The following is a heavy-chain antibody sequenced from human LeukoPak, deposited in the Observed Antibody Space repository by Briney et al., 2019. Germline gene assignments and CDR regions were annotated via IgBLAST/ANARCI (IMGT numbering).Heavy chain of an antibody. V-gene: IGHV3-21*01. Sequence: GGSLRPSCAASGFTFSSYSTNWVRQAPGKGLEWVSSISSSSSYIYYADSVKGRFTISRDNAKNALYLQMNSPRAEDTAVYYCARDGHGDYGNDAFDIWGHGTMVTVSS. J-gene: IGHJ3*02. CDR2: ISSSSSYI. CDR1: GFTFSSYS. D-gene: IGHD4-17*01. CDR3: ARDGHGDYGNDAFDI.